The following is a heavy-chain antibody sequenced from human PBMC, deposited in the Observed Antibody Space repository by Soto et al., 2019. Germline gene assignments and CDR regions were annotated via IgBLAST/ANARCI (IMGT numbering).Heavy chain of an antibody. Sequence: GGSLRLSSAAAGFNFSSCAMGWVRQAPGKGLEWVSDIIDSGASTYYADSVKGRFTISRDNSKSTLYLQMNSLRAEDTALYYCAKGRSYYYYYGVDVWGQGTTVTVSS. V-gene: IGHV3-23*01. CDR1: GFNFSSCA. CDR3: AKGRSYYYYYGVDV. CDR2: IIDSGAST. J-gene: IGHJ6*02.